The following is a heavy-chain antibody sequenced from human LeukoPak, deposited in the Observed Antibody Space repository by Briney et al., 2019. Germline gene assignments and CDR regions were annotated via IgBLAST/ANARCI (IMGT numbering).Heavy chain of an antibody. CDR3: ARDIRQQLVRGYYYYYMDV. CDR2: IIPIFGTA. V-gene: IGHV1-69*05. J-gene: IGHJ6*03. Sequence: SVKVSCKASGGTFSSYAISWVRQAPGQGLEWMGGIIPIFGTANYAQKFQGRVTITTDESTSTAYMELSSLRSEDTAVYYCARDIRQQLVRGYYYYYMDVWGKGTTVTVSS. D-gene: IGHD6-13*01. CDR1: GGTFSSYA.